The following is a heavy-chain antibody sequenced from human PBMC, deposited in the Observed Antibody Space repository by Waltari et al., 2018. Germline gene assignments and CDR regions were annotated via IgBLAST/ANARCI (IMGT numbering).Heavy chain of an antibody. CDR1: GGSISSSSYY. CDR3: ARHRRENVHIVVVIANFDY. J-gene: IGHJ4*02. CDR2: IYYSGVT. Sequence: QLQLQESGPGLVKPSETLSLTCTVSGGSISSSSYYWGWIRQPPGKGLEWIGSIYYSGVTYYNPALKSRVTISVDTSKNQFSLKLSSVTAADTAVYYCARHRRENVHIVVVIANFDYWGQGTLVTVSS. D-gene: IGHD2-21*01. V-gene: IGHV4-39*01.